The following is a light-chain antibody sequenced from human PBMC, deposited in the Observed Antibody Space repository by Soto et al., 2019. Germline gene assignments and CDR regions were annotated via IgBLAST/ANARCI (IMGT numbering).Light chain of an antibody. V-gene: IGLV1-47*02. CDR1: SSNIGYNY. CDR3: AAWDDSLSGYV. Sequence: QSVLTQPPSASGTPGQRATISCSGSSSNIGYNYVYWYQQLPGTAPKLLIYTNNQRPSGVPDRFSGSKSGTSASLVISGLRSEDEADYYCAAWDDSLSGYVFGTGTKLTVL. CDR2: TNN. J-gene: IGLJ1*01.